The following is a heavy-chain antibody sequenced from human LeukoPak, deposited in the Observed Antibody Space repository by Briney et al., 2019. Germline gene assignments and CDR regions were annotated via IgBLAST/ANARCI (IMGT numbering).Heavy chain of an antibody. J-gene: IGHJ3*02. CDR2: INHSRST. CDR3: ARGEKWDLHSFDM. D-gene: IGHD1-26*01. Sequence: PSETLSLTCAVYGGSFSPYYWSWIRQSPDKGLEWIGEINHSRSTNYNPSLKSRVTISVDTSKNQFSLKVISVTAADTAVYYCARGEKWDLHSFDMWGQGTLVTVSS. V-gene: IGHV4-34*01. CDR1: GGSFSPYY.